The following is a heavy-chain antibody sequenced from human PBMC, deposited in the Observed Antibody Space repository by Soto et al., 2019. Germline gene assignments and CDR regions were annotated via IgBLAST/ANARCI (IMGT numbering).Heavy chain of an antibody. CDR1: GGSIISGGYY. J-gene: IGHJ4*02. CDR3: ASSLQNLRHPGGFDY. Sequence: ASETLSLTCTVSGGSIISGGYYCICIRQHPGKGLEWIGYIYYSGSTYYNPSLKSRVTISVDTSKNQFSLKLSSVTAADTAVYYCASSLQNLRHPGGFDYWGQGTLVTVSS. D-gene: IGHD4-17*01. CDR2: IYYSGST. V-gene: IGHV4-31*03.